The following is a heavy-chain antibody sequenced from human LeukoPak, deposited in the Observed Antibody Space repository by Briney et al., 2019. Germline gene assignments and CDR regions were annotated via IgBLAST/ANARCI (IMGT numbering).Heavy chain of an antibody. CDR1: GFTFSSYA. V-gene: IGHV3-23*01. CDR3: AKDRLAHIVVVTAIPTTDAFDI. J-gene: IGHJ3*02. D-gene: IGHD2-21*02. CDR2: ISGSGGST. Sequence: GGSLRLSCAASGFTFSSYAMSWVRQAPGKGLEWVSAISGSGGSTYYADSVKGRFTISRDNSKNTLYLQMNSLRAEDTAVYYCAKDRLAHIVVVTAIPTTDAFDIWGQGTMVTVSS.